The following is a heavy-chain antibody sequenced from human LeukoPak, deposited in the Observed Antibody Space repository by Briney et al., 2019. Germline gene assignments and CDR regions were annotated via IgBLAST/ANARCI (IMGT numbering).Heavy chain of an antibody. CDR1: GVSISSYY. CDR2: IHYSGST. D-gene: IGHD2/OR15-2a*01. Sequence: SETLSLTCTVSGVSISSYYWSWIRQPPGKGLEWIGYIHYSGSTNYNPSLKSRVTISVDTSKNQFSLKLSSVTAADTAVYYCARPGVGSGLYGAFDIWGQGTMVTVSS. CDR3: ARPGVGSGLYGAFDI. V-gene: IGHV4-59*01. J-gene: IGHJ3*02.